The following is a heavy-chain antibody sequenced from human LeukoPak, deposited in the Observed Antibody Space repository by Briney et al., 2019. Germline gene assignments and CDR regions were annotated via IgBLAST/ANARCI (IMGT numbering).Heavy chain of an antibody. CDR1: GYTFTSYG. Sequence: ASVKVSCKASGYTFTSYGISWVRQAPGQGLEWMGWISAYNGNTNYAQKLQGRVTMTTDTSTSTAYMELRSLRSDDTAVYYCARVIPTVYGSDAFDIWGQGTMVTVSS. CDR3: ARVIPTVYGSDAFDI. D-gene: IGHD4-17*01. J-gene: IGHJ3*02. CDR2: ISAYNGNT. V-gene: IGHV1-18*01.